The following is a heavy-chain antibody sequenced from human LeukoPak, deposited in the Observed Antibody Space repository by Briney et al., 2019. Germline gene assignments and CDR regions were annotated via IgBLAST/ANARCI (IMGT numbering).Heavy chain of an antibody. CDR2: ISSSGDNT. CDR3: AKGAISGYGGYFFDY. J-gene: IGHJ4*02. D-gene: IGHD5-12*01. Sequence: GGSLRLSCAASGFTFSSYAMSWVRQAPGKGLEWDSGISSSGDNTYYADSVKGRFTISRDNSKNTLYLQMNSLRAEDTAVYYCAKGAISGYGGYFFDYWGQGTLVTVSS. V-gene: IGHV3-23*01. CDR1: GFTFSSYA.